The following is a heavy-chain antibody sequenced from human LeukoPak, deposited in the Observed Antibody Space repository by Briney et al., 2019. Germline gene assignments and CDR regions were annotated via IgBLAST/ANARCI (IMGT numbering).Heavy chain of an antibody. Sequence: PSETLSLTCTVSGGSISSGGYYWSWIRQHPGKGLEWIGYIYYSGSTYYNPSLKSRVTISVDTSKNQFSLKLSSVTAADTAVYYCARQTIVRGVIIMYWFDPWGQGTLVTVSS. CDR1: GGSISSGGYY. CDR2: IYYSGST. V-gene: IGHV4-31*03. D-gene: IGHD3-10*01. CDR3: ARQTIVRGVIIMYWFDP. J-gene: IGHJ5*02.